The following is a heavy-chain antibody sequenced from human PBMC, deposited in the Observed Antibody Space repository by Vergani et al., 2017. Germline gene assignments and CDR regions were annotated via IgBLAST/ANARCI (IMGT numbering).Heavy chain of an antibody. CDR3: AREPPLTGFFDY. Sequence: QVQLVQSGAEVGKPGASVKISCKASGYTFTAYYIHWVRQAPEQGLEWVGVISPDGFSTFYAQKFQGRVTITRDTSTSPVYVEVTSLRSDDTVVYSCAREPPLTGFFDYWGQGTLVTVSS. D-gene: IGHD3-9*01. V-gene: IGHV1-46*03. CDR2: ISPDGFST. J-gene: IGHJ4*02. CDR1: GYTFTAYY.